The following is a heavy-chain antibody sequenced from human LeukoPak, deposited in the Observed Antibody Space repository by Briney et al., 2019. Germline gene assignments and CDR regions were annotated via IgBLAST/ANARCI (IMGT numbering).Heavy chain of an antibody. J-gene: IGHJ4*02. V-gene: IGHV5-51*01. CDR2: IYPGDSDT. Sequence: GESLKISCKGSGYSFSTHWIGWVRQMPGKGLEWMGIIYPGDSDTRYSPSFQGQVTISADKSISTAYLQWSSLKASDTAMYYCARQSRDTAMANYFDYWGQGTLVTVSS. CDR1: GYSFSTHW. D-gene: IGHD5-18*01. CDR3: ARQSRDTAMANYFDY.